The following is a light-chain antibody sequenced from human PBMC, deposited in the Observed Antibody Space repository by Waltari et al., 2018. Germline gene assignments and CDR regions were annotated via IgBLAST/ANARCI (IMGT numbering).Light chain of an antibody. CDR3: QQHYGAPLT. Sequence: IVMTHSPYSLSFSLFYISIINCKSSQSVLSNSDNKNYLSWHQQRPGQPPKLLISWASSRESGVPDRFSGSGSGTDFTLTISSLQAEDVAVYFCQQHYGAPLTFGQGTKVEIK. CDR1: QSVLSNSDNKNY. J-gene: IGKJ1*01. CDR2: WAS. V-gene: IGKV4-1*01.